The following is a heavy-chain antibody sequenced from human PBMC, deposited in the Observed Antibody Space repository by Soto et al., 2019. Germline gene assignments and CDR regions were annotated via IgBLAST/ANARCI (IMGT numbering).Heavy chain of an antibody. V-gene: IGHV1-69*13. CDR2: IIPIFGTA. CDR3: ASSAYGSGTIPYYYYGMDV. CDR1: GGTFSSYA. J-gene: IGHJ6*02. D-gene: IGHD3-10*01. Sequence: SVKVSCKASGGTFSSYAISWVRQAPGQGLEWMGGIIPIFGTANYAQKFQGRVTITADESTSTAYMELSSLRSEDTAVYYCASSAYGSGTIPYYYYGMDVWGQGTPVTVSS.